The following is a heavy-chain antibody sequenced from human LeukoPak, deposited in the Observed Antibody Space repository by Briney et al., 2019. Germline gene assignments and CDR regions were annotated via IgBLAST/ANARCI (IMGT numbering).Heavy chain of an antibody. CDR1: GYSISSGYY. D-gene: IGHD3-3*01. Sequence: SETLSLTCAVSGYSISSGYYWGWIRQPPGKGPEWIGSIYHSGSTYYNPSLKSRVTISVDTSKNQFSLKLSSVTAADTAVYYCARRSIFGANWFDPWGQGTLVTVSS. CDR2: IYHSGST. CDR3: ARRSIFGANWFDP. V-gene: IGHV4-38-2*01. J-gene: IGHJ5*02.